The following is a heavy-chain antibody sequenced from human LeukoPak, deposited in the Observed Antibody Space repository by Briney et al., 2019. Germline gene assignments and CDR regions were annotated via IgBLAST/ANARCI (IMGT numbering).Heavy chain of an antibody. CDR3: AKDFDSYYDSTGYGASFSY. CDR2: IKQDGSEK. J-gene: IGHJ4*02. CDR1: GFTFSSYW. Sequence: PGGSLRLSCAASGFTFSSYWMSWVRQAPGKGLEWVANIKQDGSEKYYVDSVKGRFTISRDNSKNTLYLQMNSLRAEDTALYYCAKDFDSYYDSTGYGASFSYWGQGTLVTVSS. D-gene: IGHD3-22*01. V-gene: IGHV3-7*03.